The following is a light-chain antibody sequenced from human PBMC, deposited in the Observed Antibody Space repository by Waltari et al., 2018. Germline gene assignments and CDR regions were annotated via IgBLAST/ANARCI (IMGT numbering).Light chain of an antibody. CDR2: AAS. Sequence: DIVLTQSPATVSLSPGERATLSCRTSQSVSSFVAWYHQKPGQPPRRLIAAASNRASGISDRITASGSGLDFTLTISSLEPEDVGVYYCQQRDNWPWTFGQGTKVEIK. CDR3: QQRDNWPWT. J-gene: IGKJ1*01. V-gene: IGKV3-11*01. CDR1: QSVSSF.